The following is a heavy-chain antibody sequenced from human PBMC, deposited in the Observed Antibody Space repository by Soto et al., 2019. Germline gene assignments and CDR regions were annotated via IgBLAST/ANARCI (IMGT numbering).Heavy chain of an antibody. CDR1: GFIFSGYN. Sequence: GGSLTLSCTASGFIFSGYNMNWVRQAPGKGLEWVSSISRTSETIYYADSVKGRFTISRDNAKNSLFLQMNSLRAEDTAVYYCARDGYGDPYYYYAMDVWGQGTTVTVSS. D-gene: IGHD4-17*01. J-gene: IGHJ6*02. CDR2: ISRTSETI. CDR3: ARDGYGDPYYYYAMDV. V-gene: IGHV3-48*04.